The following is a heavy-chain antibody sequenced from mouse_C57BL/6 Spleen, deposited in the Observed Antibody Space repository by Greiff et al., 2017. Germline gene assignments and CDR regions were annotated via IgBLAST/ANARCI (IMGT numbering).Heavy chain of an antibody. D-gene: IGHD2-5*01. CDR1: GYTFTDYN. V-gene: IGHV1-22*01. Sequence: EVQLQQSGPELVKPGASVKMSCKASGYTFTDYNMHWVKQSHGKSLEWIGYINPNNGGTSYNQKFKGKATLTVNKSSSTAYLELRSLKSEESAVDYCARAYYSNPAWFAYWGQGTLVTVSA. CDR2: INPNNGGT. J-gene: IGHJ3*01. CDR3: ARAYYSNPAWFAY.